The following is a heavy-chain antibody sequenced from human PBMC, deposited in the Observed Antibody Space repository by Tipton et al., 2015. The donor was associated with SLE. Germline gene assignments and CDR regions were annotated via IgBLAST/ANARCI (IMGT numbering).Heavy chain of an antibody. J-gene: IGHJ4*02. CDR2: IHSSGST. CDR3: ARSEGYYSALTY. CDR1: GESISSYY. V-gene: IGHV4-4*07. D-gene: IGHD1-26*01. Sequence: TLSLTCTVSGESISSYYWSWIRQSAGKGLEWIGRIHSSGSTNDNPSLKSRVTMSVDSSKNQFSLKVNSVTAADTAVYYCARSEGYYSALTYWGQGTLVTVSS.